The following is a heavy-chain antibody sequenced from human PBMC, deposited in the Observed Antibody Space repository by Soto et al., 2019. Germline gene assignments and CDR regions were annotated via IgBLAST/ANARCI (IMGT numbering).Heavy chain of an antibody. CDR3: AHRRGYDAFDI. CDR2: IYWEDDK. CDR1: GFSLSISGVG. D-gene: IGHD5-12*01. Sequence: QITLKESGPTLVKPTQTLTLTCAFSGFSLSISGVGVGWIRQPPGKALEWLALIYWEDDKRYSPSLKSRLTITEDTSKNQVVLTMTNMDPVDTATYFCAHRRGYDAFDIWGQGTMVTVSS. J-gene: IGHJ3*02. V-gene: IGHV2-5*02.